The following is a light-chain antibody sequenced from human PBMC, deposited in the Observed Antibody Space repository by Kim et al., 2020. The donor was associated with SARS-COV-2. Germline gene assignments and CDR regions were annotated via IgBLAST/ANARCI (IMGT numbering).Light chain of an antibody. CDR3: VIWYSNTWV. CDR1: SDINVNTYN. J-gene: IGLJ3*02. V-gene: IGLV5-39*01. Sequence: QPVLTQPTSLSTSPGASARFTCTLRSDINVNTYNIYWYQQKPGSLPHYLLRFKSASNNQQGSGVPSRFSGSKDASTNAGLLLISGLQSEDEADYYCVIWYSNTWVFGGGTQLTVL. CDR2: FKSASNN.